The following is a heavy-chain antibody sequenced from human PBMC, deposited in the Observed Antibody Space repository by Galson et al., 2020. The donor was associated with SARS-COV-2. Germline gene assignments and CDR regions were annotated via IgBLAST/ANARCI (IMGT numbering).Heavy chain of an antibody. D-gene: IGHD3-10*01. Sequence: SGPTLVKPTQTLTLTCTFSGFSLSTSGVGVGWTRQPPGKALEWLALIYWDDDKRYSPSLKSRLTITKDTSKNQVVLTLTNMDPVDTATYYCARSFYYGSGNYYAQAFDIWGQGTMVTVSS. J-gene: IGHJ3*02. CDR1: GFSLSTSGVG. V-gene: IGHV2-5*02. CDR3: ARSFYYGSGNYYAQAFDI. CDR2: IYWDDDK.